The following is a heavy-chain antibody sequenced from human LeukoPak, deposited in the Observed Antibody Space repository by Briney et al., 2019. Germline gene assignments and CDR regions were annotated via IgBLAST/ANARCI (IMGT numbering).Heavy chain of an antibody. CDR2: INPNSGGT. Sequence: AASVKVSCKASGYTFTGYYMHWVRQAPGQGLEWMGWINPNSGGTNYAQKFQGRVTMTRDTSISTAYTELSRLRSDDTAVYYCARVTMIVVARDPFDYWGQGTLVTVSS. V-gene: IGHV1-2*02. D-gene: IGHD3-22*01. CDR1: GYTFTGYY. CDR3: ARVTMIVVARDPFDY. J-gene: IGHJ4*02.